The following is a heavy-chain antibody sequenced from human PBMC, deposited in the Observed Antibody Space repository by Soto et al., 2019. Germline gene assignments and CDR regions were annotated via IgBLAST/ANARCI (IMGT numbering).Heavy chain of an antibody. V-gene: IGHV3-49*03. CDR1: GFTFGDYA. J-gene: IGHJ6*02. Sequence: GGSLRLSCTDSGFTFGDYAMSWFRQAPGKGLEWVGFIRSKAYGGTTEYAASVKGRFTISRDDSKSIAYLQMNSLKTEDTAVYYCTRDPCSSTSCFYYYYGMDVWGQGTTVTVSS. D-gene: IGHD2-2*01. CDR3: TRDPCSSTSCFYYYYGMDV. CDR2: IRSKAYGGTT.